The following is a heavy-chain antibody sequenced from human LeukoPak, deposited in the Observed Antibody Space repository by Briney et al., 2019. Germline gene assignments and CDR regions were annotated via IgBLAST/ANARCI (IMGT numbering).Heavy chain of an antibody. D-gene: IGHD6-19*01. CDR2: ISSSSSYI. CDR3: ARAGVAGTPKYFQH. J-gene: IGHJ1*01. CDR1: GFTFSSYR. V-gene: IGHV3-21*01. Sequence: PGGSLRLSCAASGFTFSSYRMNWVRQAPGKGLEWVSSISSSSSYIYYADSVKGRFTISRDNAKNSLYLQMNSLRAEDTAVYYCARAGVAGTPKYFQHWGQGTLVTVSS.